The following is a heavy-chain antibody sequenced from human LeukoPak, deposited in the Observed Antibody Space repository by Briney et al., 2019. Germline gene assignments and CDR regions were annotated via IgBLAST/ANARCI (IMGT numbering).Heavy chain of an antibody. D-gene: IGHD3-10*01. J-gene: IGHJ2*01. CDR3: ATCITMVRGVIQYWYFGL. V-gene: IGHV4-38-2*01. Sequence: PSETLSLTCAVSGYSISSGYYWGWIRQPPGKGLEWIGSTYHSGSTYYNPSLKSRVTISVDTSKNQFSLKLSSVTAADTAVYYCATCITMVRGVIQYWYFGLWGRGTLVTVSS. CDR1: GYSISSGYY. CDR2: TYHSGST.